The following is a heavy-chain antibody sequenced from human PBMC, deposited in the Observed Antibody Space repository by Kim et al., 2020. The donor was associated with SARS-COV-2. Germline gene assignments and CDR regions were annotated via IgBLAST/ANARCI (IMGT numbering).Heavy chain of an antibody. CDR3: ARYCSSTSCYPHWFDP. J-gene: IGHJ5*02. V-gene: IGHV1-8*01. CDR1: GYTFTSYD. CDR2: MNPNSGNT. Sequence: ASVKVSCKASGYTFTSYDINWVRQATVQGLEWMGWMNPNSGNTGYAQKFQGRVTMTRNTSISTAYMELSSLRSEDTAVYYCARYCSSTSCYPHWFDPWGQGTLVTVSS. D-gene: IGHD2-2*01.